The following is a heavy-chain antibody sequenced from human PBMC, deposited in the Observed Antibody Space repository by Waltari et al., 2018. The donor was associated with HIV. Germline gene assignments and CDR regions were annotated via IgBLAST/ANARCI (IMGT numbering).Heavy chain of an antibody. CDR3: VRDRTSETTGDFDS. D-gene: IGHD1-1*01. CDR2: ISKSGYYV. CDR1: GFKFALFS. J-gene: IGHJ4*02. V-gene: IGHV3-21*02. Sequence: DVQLVESGGGLVKPGQSLRLSFIASGFKFALFSMTWVRQAPGGGLEWVASISKSGYYVYYSDSLKGRVTVSRDNAKESLLLQVSSLAADDTGLYFCVRDRTSETTGDFDSWGRGVPVIVSS.